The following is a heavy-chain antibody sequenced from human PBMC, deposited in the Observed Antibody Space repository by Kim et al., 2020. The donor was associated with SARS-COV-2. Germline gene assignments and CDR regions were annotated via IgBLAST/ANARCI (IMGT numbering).Heavy chain of an antibody. D-gene: IGHD3-10*01. CDR2: ISGDGGST. Sequence: GGSPRLSCAASGFTFDDYAMHWVRQAPGKGLEWVSLISGDGGSTYYADSVKGRFTISRDNSKNSLYLQMNSLRTEDTALYYCAKDIRYLSLRGRITSQGGMDVWGQGTTVTVSS. CDR1: GFTFDDYA. V-gene: IGHV3-43*02. J-gene: IGHJ6*02. CDR3: AKDIRYLSLRGRITSQGGMDV.